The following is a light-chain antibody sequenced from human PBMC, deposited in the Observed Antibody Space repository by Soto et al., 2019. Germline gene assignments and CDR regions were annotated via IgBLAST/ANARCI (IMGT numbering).Light chain of an antibody. CDR2: KAS. V-gene: IGKV1-5*03. Sequence: DIQMTQSPSTLSASVGDRVTITCRASQSISSWLAWYQQKPGKAPKLLIYKASTLKSGVPSRFSGSGSGTEFTLTISSLQPDDFATYYCQHYNSYPPTFGQGTKVDIK. CDR1: QSISSW. J-gene: IGKJ1*01. CDR3: QHYNSYPPT.